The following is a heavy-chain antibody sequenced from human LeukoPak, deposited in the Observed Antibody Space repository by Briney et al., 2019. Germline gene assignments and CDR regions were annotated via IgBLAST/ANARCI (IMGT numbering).Heavy chain of an antibody. CDR2: IYPGDSDT. CDR1: GYSFTSYW. V-gene: IGHV5-51*01. J-gene: IGHJ6*02. CDR3: ARRPIPGKQYYYYGMDV. Sequence: GESLKISCKGSGYSFTSYWIGWVRQMPGKGLEWMGIIYPGDSDTRYSPSFQGQVTISADKSISTAYLRWSSLKASDTAMYYCARRPIPGKQYYYYGMDVWGQGTTVTVSS. D-gene: IGHD3-10*01.